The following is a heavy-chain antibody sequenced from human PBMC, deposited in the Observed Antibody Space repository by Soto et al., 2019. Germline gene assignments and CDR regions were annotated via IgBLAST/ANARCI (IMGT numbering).Heavy chain of an antibody. D-gene: IGHD3-10*01. CDR2: VNPILSMS. J-gene: IGHJ4*02. V-gene: IGHV1-69*02. CDR1: GDTFNFYS. Sequence: QVQLVQSGAEVKRPGSSVKVSCKASGDTFNFYSINWVRQAPGVGLEWVGRVNPILSMSNYAQRFQGRVTMTADKAPGTAYMELRSLRSEDTAIYYCASSYGSGYRAFDYWGQGALVTVSS. CDR3: ASSYGSGYRAFDY.